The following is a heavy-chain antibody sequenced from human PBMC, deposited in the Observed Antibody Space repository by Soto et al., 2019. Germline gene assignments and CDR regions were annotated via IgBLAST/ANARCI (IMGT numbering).Heavy chain of an antibody. CDR1: GGPISSGGYY. Sequence: SETLSLTCTVSGGPISSGGYYFSWTRQHPGKRLEWVGYIYYSGSTYYNPSLMSRVTISVDTSKNQFSLKLSSVTSADTAVYYCARAGVQLEPRYYYYSGMHVWGQGTTVT. J-gene: IGHJ6*01. CDR2: IYYSGST. V-gene: IGHV4-30-4*08. CDR3: ARAGVQLEPRYYYYSGMHV. D-gene: IGHD1-1*01.